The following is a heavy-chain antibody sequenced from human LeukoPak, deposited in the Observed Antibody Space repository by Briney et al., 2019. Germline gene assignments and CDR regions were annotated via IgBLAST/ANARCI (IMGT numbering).Heavy chain of an antibody. V-gene: IGHV1-2*02. J-gene: IGHJ4*02. CDR3: ARDLRLDYVWGSYRFDY. CDR2: INPNSGGT. D-gene: IGHD3-16*02. CDR1: GYTFTGYY. Sequence: ASVKVSCKASGYTFTGYYMHWVRQAPRQGLEWMGWINPNSGGTNYAQKFQGRVTMTRDTSISTAYMELSRLRSDDTAVYYCARDLRLDYVWGSYRFDYWGQGTLVTVSS.